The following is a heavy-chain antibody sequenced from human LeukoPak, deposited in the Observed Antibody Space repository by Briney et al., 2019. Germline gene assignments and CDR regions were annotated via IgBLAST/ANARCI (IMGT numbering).Heavy chain of an antibody. CDR1: GYSISSGYY. D-gene: IGHD2-2*01. CDR2: IYHSGST. CDR3: ARALGCSSTSCYSGYYYYYMDV. Sequence: SETLSLTCAVSGYSISSGYYWGWIRQPPGKGLEWIGSIYHSGSTYYNPSLKSRVTISVDTSKNQFSLKLSSVTAADTAVYYCARALGCSSTSCYSGYYYYYMDVWGKGTTVTVSS. J-gene: IGHJ6*03. V-gene: IGHV4-38-2*01.